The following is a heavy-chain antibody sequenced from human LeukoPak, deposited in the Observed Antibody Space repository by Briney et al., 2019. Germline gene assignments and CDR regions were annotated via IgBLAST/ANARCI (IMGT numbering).Heavy chain of an antibody. V-gene: IGHV1-69*01. Sequence: SVKVSCKASGGTFSSYAISWVRQAPGQGLEWMGGIIPIFGTANYAQKFQGRVTITADESTSTAYMELSSLRSEDTAVYYCAREVVPAAIPVSYFDYWGQGTLVTVSS. CDR1: GGTFSSYA. J-gene: IGHJ4*02. D-gene: IGHD2-2*02. CDR3: AREVVPAAIPVSYFDY. CDR2: IIPIFGTA.